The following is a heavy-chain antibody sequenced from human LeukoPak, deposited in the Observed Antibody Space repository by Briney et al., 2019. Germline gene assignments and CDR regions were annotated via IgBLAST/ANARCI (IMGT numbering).Heavy chain of an antibody. CDR1: GYTFTGYY. CDR3: AREDYDFWSGYYPYDY. Sequence: ASVKVSCKASGYTFTGYYMHWVRQAPGQGLEWMGWINPNSGGTNYAQKFQGRVTMTRDTSISTAYMELSRLRSDDTAVYYCAREDYDFWSGYYPYDYWGQGTLVTVSS. J-gene: IGHJ4*02. D-gene: IGHD3-3*01. V-gene: IGHV1-2*02. CDR2: INPNSGGT.